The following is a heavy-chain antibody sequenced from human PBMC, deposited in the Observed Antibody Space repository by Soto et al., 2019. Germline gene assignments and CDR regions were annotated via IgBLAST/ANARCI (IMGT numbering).Heavy chain of an antibody. V-gene: IGHV3-11*06. J-gene: IGHJ4*02. CDR1: GFTFSDYY. Sequence: QVQLVESGGGLVKPGGSLRLSCTASGFTFSDYYMSWIRQAPGRGLEWVSCISRTSSYTNYADSVKGRFTISRDNAKNSMYLQMNRLRAEDTALYYCERLTPQDYLDYWGQGTLVTVSS. D-gene: IGHD7-27*01. CDR2: ISRTSSYT. CDR3: ERLTPQDYLDY.